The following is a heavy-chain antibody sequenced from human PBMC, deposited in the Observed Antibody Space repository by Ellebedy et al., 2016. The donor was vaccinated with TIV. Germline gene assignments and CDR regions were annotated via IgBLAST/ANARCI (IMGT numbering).Heavy chain of an antibody. J-gene: IGHJ4*02. Sequence: SETLSLXXAVYGGSFSGYYWSWIRQPPGKGLEWIGEINHSGSTNYNPSLKSRVTISVDTSKNQFSLKLSSVTAADTAVYYCARTFRGLWPAAKYYFDYWGQGTLVTVSS. D-gene: IGHD2-2*01. CDR2: INHSGST. CDR1: GGSFSGYY. CDR3: ARTFRGLWPAAKYYFDY. V-gene: IGHV4-34*01.